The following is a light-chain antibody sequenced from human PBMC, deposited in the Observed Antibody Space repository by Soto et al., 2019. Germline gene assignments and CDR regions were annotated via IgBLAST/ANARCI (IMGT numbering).Light chain of an antibody. J-gene: IGKJ4*01. CDR3: QQLYSSPLT. CDR2: AAS. V-gene: IGKV1-9*01. CDR1: QGISTY. Sequence: DIQLTQSPSFLSASVGDRVTITCRASQGISTYLAWYQQSPGKAPTLLIYAASTLQSGVPSRFRGSGSGTEFTLTISSLQPEDFATYYCQQLYSSPLTFGGGTKV.